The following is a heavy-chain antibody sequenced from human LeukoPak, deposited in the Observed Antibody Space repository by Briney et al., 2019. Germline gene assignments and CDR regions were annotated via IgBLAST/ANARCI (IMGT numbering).Heavy chain of an antibody. J-gene: IGHJ4*02. D-gene: IGHD6-13*01. CDR2: ISYDGSNK. CDR1: GFTFSVYA. V-gene: IGHV3-30*04. CDR3: ERDVYSSSWY. Sequence: PGGSLRLSCAASGFTFSVYAMHWVRQAPGKGLEWVAIISYDGSNKYYADSVKGRFTISRDNAKNSLYLQMNSPRAEDTAVYYCERDVYSSSWYWSQGTLVTVSS.